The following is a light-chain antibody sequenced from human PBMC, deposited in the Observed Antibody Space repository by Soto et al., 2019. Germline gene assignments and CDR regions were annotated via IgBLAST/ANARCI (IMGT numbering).Light chain of an antibody. Sequence: QSVLTQPPSVSAAPGQKVIISCSGSDSNIGKNYVSWYQHFPGTAPKLLIYDNDKRPAGIPDRFSGSRSDTSATLGITGLQTGDAADYYCGTWDYSLTGEVFGGGTQLTVL. CDR1: DSNIGKNY. J-gene: IGLJ2*01. CDR2: DND. V-gene: IGLV1-51*01. CDR3: GTWDYSLTGEV.